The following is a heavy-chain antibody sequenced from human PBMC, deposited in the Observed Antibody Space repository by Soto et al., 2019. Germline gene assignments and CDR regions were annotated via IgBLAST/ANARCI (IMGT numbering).Heavy chain of an antibody. CDR3: ATKVYDRSGYSQGDAFDI. D-gene: IGHD3-22*01. CDR2: ISGSGDSS. Sequence: WGSLRLSGVASGFAFRRYALSWVRQAPGKGLEWVSAISGSGDSSYYADSVKGRFTISRDNSKNTLYLQMNSLRAEDTAVYYCATKVYDRSGYSQGDAFDIWGQGTVVTVSS. CDR1: GFAFRRYA. V-gene: IGHV3-23*01. J-gene: IGHJ3*02.